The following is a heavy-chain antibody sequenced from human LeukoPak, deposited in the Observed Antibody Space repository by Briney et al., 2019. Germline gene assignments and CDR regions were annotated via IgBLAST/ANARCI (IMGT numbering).Heavy chain of an antibody. V-gene: IGHV4-38-2*02. CDR2: IYYSGST. D-gene: IGHD3-10*01. CDR1: GYSISSGYY. J-gene: IGHJ6*03. CDR3: ARSGGYYYGSGSKIHYYYDMDV. Sequence: SETLSLTCTVSGYSISSGYYWGWIRQPPGKGLEWIGSIYYSGSTYYNPSLKSRVTISVDTSKNQFSLKLSSVTAADTAVYYCARSGGYYYGSGSKIHYYYDMDVWGKGTTVTVSS.